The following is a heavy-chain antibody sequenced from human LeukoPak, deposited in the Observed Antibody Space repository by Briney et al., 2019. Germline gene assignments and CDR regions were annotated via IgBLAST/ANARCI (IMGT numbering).Heavy chain of an antibody. J-gene: IGHJ4*02. V-gene: IGHV1-69*01. CDR1: GGTFSSYA. CDR3: VRGEGAYCGGDCYSDY. Sequence: SVKVSCKASGGTFSSYAISWVRQAAGQGLEWMGGIIPIFGTANYAQKFQGRVTITADESTSTAYMELSSLRSEDTAVYYCVRGEGAYCGGDCYSDYWGQGTLVTVSS. D-gene: IGHD2-21*01. CDR2: IIPIFGTA.